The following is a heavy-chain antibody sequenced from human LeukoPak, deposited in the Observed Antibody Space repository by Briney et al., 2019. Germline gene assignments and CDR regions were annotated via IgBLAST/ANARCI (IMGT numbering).Heavy chain of an antibody. V-gene: IGHV4-34*01. CDR2: INHSGST. J-gene: IGHJ4*02. Sequence: PSETLSLTRAVYGGSFSGYYWSWIRQPPGKGLEWIGEINHSGSTNYNPSLKSRVTISVDTSKNQFSLKLSSVTAADTAVYYCARGRRQKPFDYWGQGTLVTVSS. CDR3: ARGRRQKPFDY. CDR1: GGSFSGYY.